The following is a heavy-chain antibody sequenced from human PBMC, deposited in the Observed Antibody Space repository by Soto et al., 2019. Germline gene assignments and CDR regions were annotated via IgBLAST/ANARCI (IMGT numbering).Heavy chain of an antibody. CDR2: ISGTSHDT. V-gene: IGHV3-11*05. Sequence: QVQLVESGGGLVKPGGSLRLSCAASGFTFSDFYMSWVHQAPGKGLEWVSYISGTSHDTNYADSVKGRFTISRDNAKNSLHLQMHTLRAEDTALYSCARSGGTCYSAGCYYYAMDVWGQGTTVTVSS. CDR1: GFTFSDFY. CDR3: ARSGGTCYSAGCYYYAMDV. J-gene: IGHJ6*02. D-gene: IGHD2-15*01.